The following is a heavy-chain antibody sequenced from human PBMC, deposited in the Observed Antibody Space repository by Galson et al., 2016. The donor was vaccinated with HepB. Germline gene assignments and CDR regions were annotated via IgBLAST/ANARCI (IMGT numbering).Heavy chain of an antibody. V-gene: IGHV3-73*01. J-gene: IGHJ4*02. CDR2: IRSNTNPYAT. CDR3: MSYRDDYLRGGD. Sequence: SLRLSCAVSGFTFSGSAIHWVRQASVKGLEWVGRIRSNTNPYATAYGESVKGRFTISRDASRNTAYLQMNSLKTEDTAVYYCMSYRDDYLRGGDWGQGTLVTVSS. CDR1: GFTFSGSA. D-gene: IGHD5-12*01.